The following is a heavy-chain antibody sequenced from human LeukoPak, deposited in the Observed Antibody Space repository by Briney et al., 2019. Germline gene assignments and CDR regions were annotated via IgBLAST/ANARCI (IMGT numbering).Heavy chain of an antibody. D-gene: IGHD6-13*01. CDR3: ASERSGYSSFHFDY. J-gene: IGHJ4*02. V-gene: IGHV3-7*01. Sequence: GGSLRLSCAAPGSTFSSYWMSWFRKAPGKGLEWVATLKQDGSEKYYVDSVKGRFTISRDNAKNSLYLQMNSLRAEDTAVYYCASERSGYSSFHFDYWGQGTLVTVSS. CDR2: LKQDGSEK. CDR1: GSTFSSYW.